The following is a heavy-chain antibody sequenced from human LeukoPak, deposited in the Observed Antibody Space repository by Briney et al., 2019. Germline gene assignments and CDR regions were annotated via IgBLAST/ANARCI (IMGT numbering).Heavy chain of an antibody. CDR3: ARGDGDYGY. D-gene: IGHD4-17*01. V-gene: IGHV1-18*01. J-gene: IGHJ4*02. CDR2: ISTYNNNT. CDR1: GYTFTNYG. Sequence: ASVKVSCKASGYTFTNYGISWVRQAPGQGLEWMGWISTYNNNTDYAQRLQGRITMTTDTSTSTAYMELRSLRSDDTAVYYCARGDGDYGYWGQGTLVTVSS.